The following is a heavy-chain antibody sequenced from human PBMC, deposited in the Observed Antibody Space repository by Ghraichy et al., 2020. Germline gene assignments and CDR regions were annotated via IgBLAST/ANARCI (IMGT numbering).Heavy chain of an antibody. D-gene: IGHD2-15*01. Sequence: GGSLRLSCAASGFTFSTYALGWFRQAPGKGLDGFSVSRGGGGTTYYADSVKGRFTISRDNSKNTLYLQMNSLRAEDTAVYYCAKGISVVPAAPVGDWGQGTLVTVSS. CDR1: GFTFSTYA. J-gene: IGHJ4*02. CDR2: SRGGGGTT. CDR3: AKGISVVPAAPVGD. V-gene: IGHV3-23*01.